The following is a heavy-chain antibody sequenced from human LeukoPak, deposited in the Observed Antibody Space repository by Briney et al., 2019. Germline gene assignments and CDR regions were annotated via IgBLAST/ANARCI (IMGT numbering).Heavy chain of an antibody. Sequence: PGRSLRLSCAASGFTFDDYAMHWVRQAPGKGLEWVSGISWNSGSIGYADSVKGRFTISRDNAKNSLYLRMNSLRAEDTALYYCAKDYYYDSSGYYFDYWGQGTLVTVSS. J-gene: IGHJ4*02. CDR2: ISWNSGSI. CDR3: AKDYYYDSSGYYFDY. CDR1: GFTFDDYA. V-gene: IGHV3-9*01. D-gene: IGHD3-22*01.